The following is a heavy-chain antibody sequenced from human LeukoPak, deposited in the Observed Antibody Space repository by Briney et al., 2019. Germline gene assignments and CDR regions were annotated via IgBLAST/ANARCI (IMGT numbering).Heavy chain of an antibody. V-gene: IGHV3-13*01. J-gene: IGHJ4*02. CDR2: IGTAGDT. CDR1: GFTFSNHA. Sequence: GGSLRLSCATSGFTFSNHAMHWVRQASGKGLEWVSAIGTAGDTFYPGSVKGRFTISRENAKNSLSLQMNSLRAEDTAVYYCVRQQTPHGNFDYWGQGTLVTVSS. CDR3: VRQQTPHGNFDY. D-gene: IGHD1-26*01.